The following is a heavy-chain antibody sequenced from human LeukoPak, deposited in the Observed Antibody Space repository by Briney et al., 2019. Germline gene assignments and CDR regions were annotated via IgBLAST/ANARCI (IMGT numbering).Heavy chain of an antibody. CDR1: GFTFSDHY. D-gene: IGHD3-9*01. Sequence: PGGSLRLSCTASGFTFSDHYMDWVRQAPGKGLEWVGRTRNRPKSYTTEYAASVKGRFTISRDDSKNSLYLQMNSLKTEDTAVYFCARVGAYYDVVTGSHDVFDVWGQGTMVTVAS. CDR3: ARVGAYYDVVTGSHDVFDV. CDR2: TRNRPKSYTT. V-gene: IGHV3-72*01. J-gene: IGHJ3*01.